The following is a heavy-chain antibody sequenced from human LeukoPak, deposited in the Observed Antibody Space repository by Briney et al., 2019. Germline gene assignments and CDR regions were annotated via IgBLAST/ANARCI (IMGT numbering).Heavy chain of an antibody. J-gene: IGHJ6*03. D-gene: IGHD2-2*01. Sequence: GGSLSLSCAASGFTFCIYWMSWVPQAPGKGGGGGANIKQDGSEKYYVDSVKGRFTISRNNTKNSLYLQMNSLRAEDTAVYYCARERYCSSTSCEHYYYYYYMDVWGKGTTVTVSS. CDR3: ARERYCSSTSCEHYYYYYYMDV. CDR1: GFTFCIYW. V-gene: IGHV3-7*01. CDR2: IKQDGSEK.